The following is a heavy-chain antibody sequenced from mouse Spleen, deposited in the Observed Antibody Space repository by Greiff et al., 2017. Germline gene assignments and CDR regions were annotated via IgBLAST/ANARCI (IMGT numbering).Heavy chain of an antibody. CDR3: ARNPYYGSSYGFAY. Sequence: EVKLMESGGGLVKPGGSLKLSCAASGFTFSDYGMHWVRQAPEKGLEWVAYISSGSSTIYYADTVKGRFTISRDNAKNTLFLQMTSLRSEDTAMYYCARNPYYGSSYGFAYWGQGTLVTVSA. V-gene: IGHV5-17*01. CDR2: ISSGSSTI. J-gene: IGHJ3*01. D-gene: IGHD1-1*01. CDR1: GFTFSDYG.